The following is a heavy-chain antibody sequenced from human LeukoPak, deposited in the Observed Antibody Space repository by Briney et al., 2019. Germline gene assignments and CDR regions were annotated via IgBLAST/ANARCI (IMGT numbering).Heavy chain of an antibody. CDR1: GFTFSSYS. CDR3: ARSSREDYYGSGSYYY. CDR2: FSSSSSTI. D-gene: IGHD3-10*01. J-gene: IGHJ4*02. V-gene: IGHV3-48*04. Sequence: GGSLRLSCAASGFTFSSYSINWVRQAPGKGRGWVSYFSSSSSTIYYADSVKGRFTISRDNAKNSLYLQMNSLRAEDTAVYYCARSSREDYYGSGSYYYWGQGTLVTVSS.